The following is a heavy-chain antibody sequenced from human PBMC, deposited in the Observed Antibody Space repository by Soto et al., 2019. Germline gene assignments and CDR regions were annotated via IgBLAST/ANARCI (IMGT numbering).Heavy chain of an antibody. CDR1: GDSMSSRGW. V-gene: IGHV4-4*02. D-gene: IGHD3-10*01. J-gene: IGHJ3*02. CDR2: TYHSGST. CDR3: ASKFGELLADAFDI. Sequence: SEALSLTWGVSGDSMSSRGWGVWGRQPAGKGLEWIGETYHSGSTNYNPSLKSRVTISVDKSKNQFSLRLTSVTAADTAVYYCASKFGELLADAFDIWGQGTMVT.